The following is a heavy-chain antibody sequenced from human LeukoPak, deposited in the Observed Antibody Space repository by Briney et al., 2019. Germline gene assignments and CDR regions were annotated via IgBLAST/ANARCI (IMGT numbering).Heavy chain of an antibody. D-gene: IGHD6-6*01. CDR1: GGSISSRSHY. Sequence: SETLSLTCTVSGGSISSRSHYWGWIRQPPGKGLEWIGSIYYSGSTYYNPSLKSRVTISVDTSKNQFSLKLSSVTAADTAVYYCARRSDPFDYWGQGTLVTVSS. J-gene: IGHJ4*02. V-gene: IGHV4-39*01. CDR2: IYYSGST. CDR3: ARRSDPFDY.